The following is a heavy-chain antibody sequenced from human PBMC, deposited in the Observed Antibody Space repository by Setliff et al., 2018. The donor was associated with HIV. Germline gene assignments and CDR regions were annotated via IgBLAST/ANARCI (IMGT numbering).Heavy chain of an antibody. CDR1: GYTFTDYY. CDR3: ARVPRIGSGYLGDNFRTFDY. D-gene: IGHD3-22*01. CDR2: IYPNTGGT. V-gene: IGHV1-2*02. Sequence: ASVKVSCKASGYTFTDYYIHWVRQAPGQGLEWMGWIYPNTGGTNYAQKFQGRVTMTRDTSISTAYMELSRLRSDDTAVYYCARVPRIGSGYLGDNFRTFDYWGQGTLVTVSS. J-gene: IGHJ4*02.